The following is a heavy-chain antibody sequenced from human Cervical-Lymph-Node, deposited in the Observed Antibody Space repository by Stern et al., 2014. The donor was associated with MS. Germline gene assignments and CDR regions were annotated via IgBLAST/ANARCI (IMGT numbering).Heavy chain of an antibody. CDR1: RFTISDYA. CDR3: TREDCSGGSCRGMDV. Sequence: QVQLVQSGGDVVQPGRSLRLSCAASRFTISDYAMNWVRQAPGKGLEWVATISYDGSSKRYADSVKGRFTISRDNSKNNVHIQMNSLRAEDTAVYYGTREDCSGGSCRGMDVWGQGTTVTVSS. J-gene: IGHJ6*02. CDR2: ISYDGSSK. D-gene: IGHD2-15*01. V-gene: IGHV3-30-3*01.